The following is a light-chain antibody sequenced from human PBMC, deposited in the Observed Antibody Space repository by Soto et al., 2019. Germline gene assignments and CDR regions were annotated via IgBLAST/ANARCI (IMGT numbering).Light chain of an antibody. Sequence: EIVMTQSPATLSVSPGERATLSCRASQSVSSNLAWYQQKPGQAPRLLIYGASTRATGIPARFSGSGSGTEFTLTISSLQSEDFAVYYCQQCKDWPLTFGGGTKVDIK. J-gene: IGKJ4*01. CDR3: QQCKDWPLT. CDR2: GAS. CDR1: QSVSSN. V-gene: IGKV3-15*01.